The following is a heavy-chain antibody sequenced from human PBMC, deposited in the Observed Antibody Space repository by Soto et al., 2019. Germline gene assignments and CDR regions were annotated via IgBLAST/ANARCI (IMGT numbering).Heavy chain of an antibody. D-gene: IGHD1-26*01. J-gene: IGHJ4*02. V-gene: IGHV1-24*01. CDR1: GYTLTELS. Sequence: VQLVQSGAEVKKPGASVKVSCKVSGYTLTELSMHWVRQAPGKGLEWMGGFDPEDGETIYAQKFQGRVTMTAATSPDPAYMALSSLRSEDTAVDYWANRGRYGEFYYWGQGPLVTVSS. CDR2: FDPEDGET. CDR3: ANRGRYGEFYY.